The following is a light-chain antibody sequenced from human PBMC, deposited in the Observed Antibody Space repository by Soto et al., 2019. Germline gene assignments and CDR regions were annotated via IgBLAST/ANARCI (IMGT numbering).Light chain of an antibody. CDR3: SSYAGGSSPL. J-gene: IGLJ2*01. CDR1: RSDVGTYNY. V-gene: IGLV2-8*01. CDR2: EVT. Sequence: QSALTQPPSASGSPGQSVTISCTGTRSDVGTYNYVSWYQQHPGKAPKLMIYEVTKRPSGVPDRFSGSKSGNTASLTVSGLQAEDEADYYCSSYAGGSSPLCGGVTKLTVL.